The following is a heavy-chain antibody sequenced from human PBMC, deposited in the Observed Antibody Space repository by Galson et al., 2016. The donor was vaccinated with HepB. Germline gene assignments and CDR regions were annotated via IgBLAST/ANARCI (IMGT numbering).Heavy chain of an antibody. CDR2: IDWDDDK. Sequence: PALVKPTQTLRLTCTFSGFSLISSGMCVSWIRQPPGKALEWLARIDWDDDKYYSTSLKTRLTISKDASRNLVVLTMTNMDPKDTGTYYCARTRGPTKAIDYWGQGTLVTVSS. J-gene: IGHJ4*02. CDR3: ARTRGPTKAIDY. D-gene: IGHD3-10*01. CDR1: GFSLISSGMC. V-gene: IGHV2-70*11.